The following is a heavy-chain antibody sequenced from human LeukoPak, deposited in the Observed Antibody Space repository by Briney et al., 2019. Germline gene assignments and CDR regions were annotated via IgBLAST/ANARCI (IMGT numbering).Heavy chain of an antibody. Sequence: GESLKISCKGSGYSFTSYWIGWVRQMPGKGLEWMGIIYPGDSDTRYSPSFQGQVTISADKSISTAYLQWSSLKASDTAMYYCARPPTYGDYGWYFDLWGRGTLVTVSS. D-gene: IGHD4-17*01. CDR3: ARPPTYGDYGWYFDL. V-gene: IGHV5-51*01. CDR1: GYSFTSYW. J-gene: IGHJ2*01. CDR2: IYPGDSDT.